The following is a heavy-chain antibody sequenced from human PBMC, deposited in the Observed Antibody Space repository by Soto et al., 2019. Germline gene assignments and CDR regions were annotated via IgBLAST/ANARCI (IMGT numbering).Heavy chain of an antibody. CDR1: GFTLSRHT. D-gene: IGHD3-22*01. V-gene: IGHV3-21*01. J-gene: IGHJ3*02. CDR3: VRDYYDTSGYPNTFDM. CDR2: IGSRTSDI. Sequence: EVQLVESGGGLVKPGGPLRLSCAASGFTLSRHTMNWVRQAPGKGLEWVSFIGSRTSDIYYADSVKGRFTISRDNAKNSLYLDLTRLRAEDTAVYFCVRDYYDTSGYPNTFDMWGQGTMVTVSA.